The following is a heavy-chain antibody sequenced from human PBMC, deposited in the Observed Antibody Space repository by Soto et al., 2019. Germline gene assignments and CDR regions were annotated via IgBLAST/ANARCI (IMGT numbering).Heavy chain of an antibody. Sequence: SETLSLTCTVSGGSISSYYWSWIRQPAGKGLEWIGRIYTSGSTNYNPSLKSRVTMSVDTSKNQFSPKLSSVTAADAAVYYCARDWGYYYDSSGYYGRSGMDVWGQGTTVTVSS. CDR1: GGSISSYY. CDR3: ARDWGYYYDSSGYYGRSGMDV. J-gene: IGHJ6*02. CDR2: IYTSGST. V-gene: IGHV4-4*07. D-gene: IGHD3-22*01.